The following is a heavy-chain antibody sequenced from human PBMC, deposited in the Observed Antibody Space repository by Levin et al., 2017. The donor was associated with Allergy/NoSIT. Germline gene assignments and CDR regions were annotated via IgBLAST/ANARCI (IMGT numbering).Heavy chain of an antibody. D-gene: IGHD1-14*01. Sequence: PGESLKISCAASGFTFSSYAMHWVRQAPGKGLEWVAVISYDGSNKYYADSVKGRFTISRDNSKNTLYLQMNSLRAEDTAVYYCARENHDIYYYYGMDVWGQGTTVTVSS. V-gene: IGHV3-30*04. J-gene: IGHJ6*02. CDR3: ARENHDIYYYYGMDV. CDR1: GFTFSSYA. CDR2: ISYDGSNK.